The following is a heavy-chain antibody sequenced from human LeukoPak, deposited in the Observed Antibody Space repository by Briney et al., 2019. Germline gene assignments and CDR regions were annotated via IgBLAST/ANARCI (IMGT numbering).Heavy chain of an antibody. Sequence: PGGSLRLSCAASGFTFSSYGMHWVRQAPGQGLEWMGWINPNSGGTNYAQKFQGRVTMTRDTSISTAYMELSRLRSDDTAVYYCARGIVGAPNYMDVWGKGTTVTVSS. CDR3: ARGIVGAPNYMDV. J-gene: IGHJ6*03. D-gene: IGHD1-26*01. CDR2: INPNSGGT. CDR1: GFTFSSYG. V-gene: IGHV1-2*02.